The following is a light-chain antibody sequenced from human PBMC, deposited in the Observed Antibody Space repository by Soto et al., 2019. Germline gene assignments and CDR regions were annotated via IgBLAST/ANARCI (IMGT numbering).Light chain of an antibody. V-gene: IGLV2-23*02. J-gene: IGLJ1*01. CDR2: EVT. Sequence: QSVLKQPAYVSGSPGQSITIPCTGTSGDVGSYNLVSWYQQHPGKAPKLLIYEVTERPSGVSNRFSGSKSGNTASLTISGLQPDDEADYYCCSYAGNSEVFGTGTKVTVL. CDR3: CSYAGNSEV. CDR1: SGDVGSYNL.